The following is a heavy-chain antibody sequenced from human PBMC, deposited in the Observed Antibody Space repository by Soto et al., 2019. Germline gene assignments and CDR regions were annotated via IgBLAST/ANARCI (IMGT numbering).Heavy chain of an antibody. J-gene: IGHJ4*02. CDR1: GGTFSSYA. D-gene: IGHD2-15*01. Sequence: QVQLVQSGAEVKKPGSSVKVSCKASGGTFSSYAISWVRQAPGQGLEWMGGIIPIFGTANYAQKFQGRVTITADESTSPAHMELSSLRSEDTAVYYCARSSGVVVVAANDYWGQGTLVTVSS. CDR3: ARSSGVVVVAANDY. V-gene: IGHV1-69*12. CDR2: IIPIFGTA.